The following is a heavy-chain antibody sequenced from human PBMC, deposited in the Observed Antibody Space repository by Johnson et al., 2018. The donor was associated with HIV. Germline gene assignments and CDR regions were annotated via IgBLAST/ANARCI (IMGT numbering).Heavy chain of an antibody. V-gene: IGHV3-43D*03. CDR3: ASSLHYYDSSGYRGAFDI. J-gene: IGHJ3*02. Sequence: VQLVESGGGLVQPGRSLRLSCAASGFTFDDYAMHWVRQAPGKGLEWVSLISWDGGSTYSSDSVKGRFTISRDNSKNSLYLQMNSLRAEDTALYYCASSLHYYDSSGYRGAFDIWGQGTMVTVSS. CDR2: ISWDGGST. D-gene: IGHD3-22*01. CDR1: GFTFDDYA.